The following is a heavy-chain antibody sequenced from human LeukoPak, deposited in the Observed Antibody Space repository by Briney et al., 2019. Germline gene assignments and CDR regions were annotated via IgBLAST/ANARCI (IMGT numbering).Heavy chain of an antibody. V-gene: IGHV3-7*03. J-gene: IGHJ3*02. Sequence: GEPLTLSCAASGFTLSSYWLSWVRHAPGKGLEWVGNIKQDGSEKYYVDPVKGRFTISRDNAKNSLYLQMNSLRAEDRDVYYCARVHLYSSSPTDAFDIWAQGTMVTVSS. CDR3: ARVHLYSSSPTDAFDI. CDR2: IKQDGSEK. CDR1: GFTLSSYW. D-gene: IGHD6-6*01.